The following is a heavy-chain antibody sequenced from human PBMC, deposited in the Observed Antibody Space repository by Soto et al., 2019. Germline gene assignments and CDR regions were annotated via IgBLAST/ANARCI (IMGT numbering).Heavy chain of an antibody. CDR1: GFTVSSKY. V-gene: IGHV3-53*01. J-gene: IGHJ4*02. Sequence: EVQLVESGGGLIQPGGSLRLSCAASGFTVSSKYMTWVRQAPGKGLEWVSVIYGGGTTYYADSVKGRFTIFRDNSKNTLYLRMNSLRAEDTAVYYCVQTTGWPGFDFWGQGTLVTVSS. CDR2: IYGGGTT. CDR3: VQTTGWPGFDF. D-gene: IGHD6-19*01.